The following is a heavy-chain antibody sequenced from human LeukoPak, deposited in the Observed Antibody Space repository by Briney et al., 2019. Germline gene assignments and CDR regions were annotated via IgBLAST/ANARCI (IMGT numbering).Heavy chain of an antibody. Sequence: PGGSLRLSCAASGFTFSSYAMSWVRQAPGKGLVWVSHIDSDGNITTYADSVKGRSTISRDNAKNTLYLQMNSLRAEDTAVYYCARISYHSSGYYDYWGQGTLVTVSS. CDR2: IDSDGNIT. CDR3: ARISYHSSGYYDY. D-gene: IGHD3-22*01. V-gene: IGHV3-74*01. CDR1: GFTFSSYA. J-gene: IGHJ4*02.